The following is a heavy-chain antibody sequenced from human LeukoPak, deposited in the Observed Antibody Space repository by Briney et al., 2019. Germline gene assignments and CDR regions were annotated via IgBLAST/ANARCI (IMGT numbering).Heavy chain of an antibody. Sequence: GGSLRLSCAASGFTVSSNYMSWVRQAPGKGLEWVSVICSGGSTYYADSVKGRFTISRDNSKNTLYLQMNSLRAEDTAVYYCARGDSVGYCSSTSCRTDYFDYWGQGTLVTVSS. CDR2: ICSGGST. CDR3: ARGDSVGYCSSTSCRTDYFDY. D-gene: IGHD2-2*01. V-gene: IGHV3-66*02. CDR1: GFTVSSNY. J-gene: IGHJ4*02.